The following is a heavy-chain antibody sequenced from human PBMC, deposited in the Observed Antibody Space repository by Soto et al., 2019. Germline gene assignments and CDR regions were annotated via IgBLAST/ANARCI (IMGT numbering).Heavy chain of an antibody. CDR3: ARHAVTTSDFDY. CDR2: IYYSGST. J-gene: IGHJ4*02. D-gene: IGHD4-17*01. CDR1: GGSISSSSYY. Sequence: QLQLQESGPGLVKPSETLSLTCTVSGGSISSSSYYWGWIRQPPGKGLEWIGSIYYSGSTYYNPSLKSRGTISVDTSKNQFSLNLSSVTAADTAVYYCARHAVTTSDFDYWGQGTLVTVSS. V-gene: IGHV4-39*01.